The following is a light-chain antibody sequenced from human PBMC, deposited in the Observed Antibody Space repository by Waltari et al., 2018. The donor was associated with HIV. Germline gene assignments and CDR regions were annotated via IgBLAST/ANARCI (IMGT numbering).Light chain of an antibody. J-gene: IGKJ4*01. V-gene: IGKV4-1*01. CDR1: QSVLYSSNNKNY. Sequence: DIVMTQSPDSLAVSLGERATINCKSSQSVLYSSNNKNYLAWYQQKPGQPPKLLIYCASTRESGVPDRFSGSGSGTDFTLTISSLQAEDVAVYYCQQYYSTLALTFGGGTKVEIK. CDR3: QQYYSTLALT. CDR2: CAS.